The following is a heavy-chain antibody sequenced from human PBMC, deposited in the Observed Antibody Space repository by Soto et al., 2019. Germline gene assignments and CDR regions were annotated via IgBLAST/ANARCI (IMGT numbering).Heavy chain of an antibody. Sequence: QITLKESGPTLVKPTQTLTLTCTFSGFSLSTSGVGVAWIRQPPGKALEWLALIYWDDDKRYRPSQESRLTITEDPSKHQVVLTMTNMDSLDTATYYCAYLPCSGGSCYWFSFSGMDVWGQGTTVTVSS. CDR2: IYWDDDK. V-gene: IGHV2-5*02. D-gene: IGHD2-15*01. CDR1: GFSLSTSGVG. J-gene: IGHJ6*02. CDR3: AYLPCSGGSCYWFSFSGMDV.